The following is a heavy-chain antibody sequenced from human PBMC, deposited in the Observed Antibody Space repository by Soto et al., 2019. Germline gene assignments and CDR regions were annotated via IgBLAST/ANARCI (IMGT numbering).Heavy chain of an antibody. Sequence: ASVKVSFKASGYTFTGYGISWVRQAPGQGLEWMGWISAYNGNTNYAQKLQGRVTMTTDTSTSTAYMELRSLRSDDTAVYYCARDHGSGSYRFFYYYYGMDVWGQGTTVTVSS. CDR1: GYTFTGYG. CDR2: ISAYNGNT. J-gene: IGHJ6*02. CDR3: ARDHGSGSYRFFYYYYGMDV. V-gene: IGHV1-18*01. D-gene: IGHD3-10*01.